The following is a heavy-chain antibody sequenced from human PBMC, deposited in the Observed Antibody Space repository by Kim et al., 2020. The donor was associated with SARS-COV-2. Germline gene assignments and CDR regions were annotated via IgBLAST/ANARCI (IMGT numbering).Heavy chain of an antibody. Sequence: ASVKVSCKASGYTFTSYGLSWVRQAPGQGLEWMGWISPYNDHTANAQIFQGRVTMTTDTSTSTAYMELRSLTSDDTAIYYCARNGGYDKYYAMDVWGQGT. D-gene: IGHD5-12*01. CDR2: ISPYNDHT. CDR1: GYTFTSYG. J-gene: IGHJ6*02. V-gene: IGHV1-18*01. CDR3: ARNGGYDKYYAMDV.